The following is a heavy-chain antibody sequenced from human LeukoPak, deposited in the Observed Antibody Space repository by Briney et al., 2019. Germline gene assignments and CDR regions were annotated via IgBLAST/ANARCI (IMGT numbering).Heavy chain of an antibody. CDR3: TRLSGIVVAGAFDY. D-gene: IGHD6-19*01. V-gene: IGHV3-20*04. Sequence: GGSLRLSCAASGFTFYDHGMRWGRQGPGKGLEWGSSIYWNGDITTYAESVKGGFTISRDNAKTSLYLQMNSLRVEDTAFYYCTRLSGIVVAGAFDYWGQGNLVTVSS. J-gene: IGHJ4*02. CDR1: GFTFYDHG. CDR2: IYWNGDIT.